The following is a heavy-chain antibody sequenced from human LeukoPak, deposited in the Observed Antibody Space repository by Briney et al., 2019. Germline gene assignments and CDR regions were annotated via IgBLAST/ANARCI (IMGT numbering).Heavy chain of an antibody. J-gene: IGHJ4*02. Sequence: RSQTLSLTCAISGDSVSSNSVTWNWIRQSPSRGLEWLGRTYYRSNWYNDYAVSVRSRITINPDTSKNQFSLHLNSVTPEDTAVYYCASGAVAGKGWLDSWGQGTLVTVSS. D-gene: IGHD6-19*01. CDR2: TYYRSNWYN. CDR1: GDSVSSNSVT. CDR3: ASGAVAGKGWLDS. V-gene: IGHV6-1*01.